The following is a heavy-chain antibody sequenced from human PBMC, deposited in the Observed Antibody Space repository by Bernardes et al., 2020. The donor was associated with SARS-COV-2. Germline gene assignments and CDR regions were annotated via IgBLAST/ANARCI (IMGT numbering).Heavy chain of an antibody. J-gene: IGHJ3*01. D-gene: IGHD2-2*01. V-gene: IGHV3-74*01. Sequence: GGSLRRSCAAPGFTVSGYWMHWVRPAPGKGLVWVSRIDYGGTTTNYADSVKGRFTISRDNTKNTLYLQMSSLRAEDTAVYYCVRADCTSSRCHRGAYDLWGHGTMVTVSS. CDR1: GFTVSGYW. CDR3: VRADCTSSRCHRGAYDL. CDR2: IDYGGTTT.